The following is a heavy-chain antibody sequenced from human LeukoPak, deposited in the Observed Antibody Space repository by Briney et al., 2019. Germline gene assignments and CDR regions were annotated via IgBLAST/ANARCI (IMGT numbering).Heavy chain of an antibody. CDR1: GFTFSSYS. D-gene: IGHD2-21*01. V-gene: IGHV3-21*01. J-gene: IGHJ3*02. CDR2: ISISTTYI. Sequence: GGSLRLSCAASGFTFSSYSMNWVRQAPGKGLEWVSSISISTTYIYYADSVKGRFTISRDNAKNSLYLQMNSLRAEDTAVYYCAREGEEDAFDIWGQGTMVTVSS. CDR3: AREGEEDAFDI.